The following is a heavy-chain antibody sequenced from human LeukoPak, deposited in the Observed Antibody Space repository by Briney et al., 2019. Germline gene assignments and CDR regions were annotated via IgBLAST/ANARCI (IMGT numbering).Heavy chain of an antibody. CDR2: IYYSGST. D-gene: IGHD3-22*01. CDR3: ARALGSSGYGWFDP. J-gene: IGHJ5*02. CDR1: GGSISSGGYY. V-gene: IGHV4-31*01. Sequence: PSETLSLTCTVSGGSISSGGYYWSWIRQHPGEGLEWIGNIYYSGSTYYNPSLKSPLTISVDTSKNQFSLKLSSVTAADTAVYYCARALGSSGYGWFDPWGQGTLVTVSS.